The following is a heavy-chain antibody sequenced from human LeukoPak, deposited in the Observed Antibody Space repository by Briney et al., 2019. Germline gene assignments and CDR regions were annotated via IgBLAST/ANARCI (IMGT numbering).Heavy chain of an antibody. CDR1: GGSFSGYY. Sequence: ETLSLTRAVYGGSFSGYYWSWVRQAPGKGLEWVSVIYSGGSTYYADSVKGRFTISRDNSKNTLYLQMNSLRAEDTAVYYCARDDAIGDYFDYWGQGTLVTVSS. CDR3: ARDDAIGDYFDY. V-gene: IGHV3-53*01. D-gene: IGHD2-21*01. CDR2: IYSGGST. J-gene: IGHJ4*02.